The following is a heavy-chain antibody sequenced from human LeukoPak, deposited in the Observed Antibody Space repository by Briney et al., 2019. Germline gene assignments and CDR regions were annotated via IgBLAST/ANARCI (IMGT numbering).Heavy chain of an antibody. CDR2: IYYSGST. J-gene: IGHJ4*02. CDR3: ASANYDFWSGYYTGPFDY. Sequence: NPSETLSVTCTASGGSISIYYCSWIRQPPGKGLGWIGYIYYSGSTNYNPSLKSRVTISVDTSKNQFSLKLSSVTAADTAVYYCASANYDFWSGYYTGPFDYWGQGTLVTVSS. D-gene: IGHD3-3*01. CDR1: GGSISIYY. V-gene: IGHV4-59*01.